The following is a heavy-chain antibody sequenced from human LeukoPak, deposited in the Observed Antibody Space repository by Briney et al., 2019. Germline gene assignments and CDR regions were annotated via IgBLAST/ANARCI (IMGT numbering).Heavy chain of an antibody. CDR2: VSSSGSTI. Sequence: PGGSLRLSCAASGFTFSDYYMSWIRQAPGKGLEWVSYVSSSGSTIYYADSVKGRFTISRDNAKNSLYLQMNSLRAEDTAVYYCARAMTAPKYYDILTGHRYYYYGMDVWGQGTTVTVSS. CDR3: ARAMTAPKYYDILTGHRYYYYGMDV. V-gene: IGHV3-11*01. D-gene: IGHD3-9*01. J-gene: IGHJ6*02. CDR1: GFTFSDYY.